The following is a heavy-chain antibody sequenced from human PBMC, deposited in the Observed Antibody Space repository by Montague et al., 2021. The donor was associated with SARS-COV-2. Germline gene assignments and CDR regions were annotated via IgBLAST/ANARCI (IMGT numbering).Heavy chain of an antibody. CDR3: ASGWTLFD. D-gene: IGHD6-19*01. Sequence: CAISGDSVASTTAAWDWHRPSPSRHVDLLCRPHYRSEWHTDYAVSVEGRLAIDADTSKNQFSLQLHSVTPEDSAVYYCASGWTLFDWGQGTLVTVSS. CDR2: PHYRSEWHT. J-gene: IGHJ4*02. V-gene: IGHV6-1*01. CDR1: GDSVASTTAA.